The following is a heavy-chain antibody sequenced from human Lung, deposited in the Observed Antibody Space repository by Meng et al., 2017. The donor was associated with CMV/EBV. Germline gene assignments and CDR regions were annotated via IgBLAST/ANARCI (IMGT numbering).Heavy chain of an antibody. CDR3: ARQGRVYFDY. J-gene: IGHJ4*02. Sequence: GSLRLSCSVSGGSLRGVYWSWIRQPPGKGLEWIGEISQSERTNYSPSLKSRLTMSIHTSEKRFSLQLNSVTAADTAVYYCARQGRVYFDYLGQGVLVTVSS. V-gene: IGHV4-34*10. CDR2: ISQSERT. CDR1: GGSLRGVY.